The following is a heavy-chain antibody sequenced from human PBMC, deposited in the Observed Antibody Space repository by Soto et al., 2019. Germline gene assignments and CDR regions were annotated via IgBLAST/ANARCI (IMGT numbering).Heavy chain of an antibody. CDR3: AKVPNSSGRIKMGDY. D-gene: IGHD6-19*01. Sequence: EVQLLESGGGLLQPGGSLRLSCAASGFTFSSYAMNWVRQAPGKGLEWVSTISGSGGITYYADSVKGRFIISRDNSKNTLYLQMNSLRAEDTAVYYCAKVPNSSGRIKMGDYWGQGTLVTVSS. CDR2: ISGSGGIT. J-gene: IGHJ4*02. CDR1: GFTFSSYA. V-gene: IGHV3-23*01.